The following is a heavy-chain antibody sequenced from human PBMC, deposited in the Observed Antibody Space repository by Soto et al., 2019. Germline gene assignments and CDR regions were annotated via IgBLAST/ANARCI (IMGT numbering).Heavy chain of an antibody. CDR3: AKATSAYTYGYFDF. CDR2: ISHDGSSQ. D-gene: IGHD5-18*01. Sequence: LRLSCEVTGFTFRHYAMQWVRQAPGKGLEWVAVISHDGSSQYYADSMRGGFTISRDNSKTTLYLEINSLRTDDTAIYYCAKATSAYTYGYFDFWGQGTVVTVSS. CDR1: GFTFRHYA. J-gene: IGHJ4*02. V-gene: IGHV3-30*04.